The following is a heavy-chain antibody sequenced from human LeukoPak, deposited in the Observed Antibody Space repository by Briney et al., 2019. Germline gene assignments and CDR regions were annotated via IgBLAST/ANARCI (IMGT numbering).Heavy chain of an antibody. V-gene: IGHV3-9*01. CDR3: ARESITIFGVVPNWFDP. CDR2: ISWSSNDI. CDR1: GFTFDDYA. Sequence: GRSLRLSCAASGFTFDDYAMHWVRQAPGKGLEWVSGISWSSNDIAYADFVEGRFTISRDNAKNSLYLQMNSLRPEDTAVYYCARESITIFGVVPNWFDPWGQGTLVTVSS. J-gene: IGHJ5*02. D-gene: IGHD3-3*01.